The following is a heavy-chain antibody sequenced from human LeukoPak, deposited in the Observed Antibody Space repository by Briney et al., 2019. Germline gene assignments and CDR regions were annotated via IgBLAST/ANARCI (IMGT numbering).Heavy chain of an antibody. V-gene: IGHV3-73*01. Sequence: PGGSLKLSCAASGFTFSGSAMHWVRQASGKGLEWVGRIRSEANSYATAYAASVKGRFTISRDDSKNTAYLQMNSLKTEDTAVYYCTSYYDSSGYSYDAFDIWGQGTMVTVSS. J-gene: IGHJ3*02. CDR3: TSYYDSSGYSYDAFDI. CDR2: IRSEANSYAT. D-gene: IGHD3-22*01. CDR1: GFTFSGSA.